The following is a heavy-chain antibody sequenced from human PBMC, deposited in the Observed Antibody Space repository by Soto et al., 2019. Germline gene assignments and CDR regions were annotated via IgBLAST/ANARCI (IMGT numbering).Heavy chain of an antibody. CDR3: ARGWSEGAEVEFRVVAFYYYGMDV. CDR2: INSDGSST. V-gene: IGHV3-74*01. J-gene: IGHJ6*02. CDR1: GFTFSSYW. Sequence: GGSLRLSCAASGFTFSSYWMHWVRQAPGKGLVWVSRINSDGSSTSYADSVKGRFTISRDNAKNTLYLQMNSLRDEDTAVYYCARGWSEGAEVEFRVVAFYYYGMDVWGQGTTVTVCS. D-gene: IGHD2-15*01.